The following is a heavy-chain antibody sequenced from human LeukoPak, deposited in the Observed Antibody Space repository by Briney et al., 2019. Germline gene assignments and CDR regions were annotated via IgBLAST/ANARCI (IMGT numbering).Heavy chain of an antibody. J-gene: IGHJ4*02. V-gene: IGHV1-46*01. D-gene: IGHD3-22*01. CDR1: GYTFTNSY. Sequence: ASVKVSCKASGYTFTNSYIHWVRQAPGQVLEWMGLINPDGGNTNYAQNFQGRVTLTRDTSTSTVYMELSSLRSEDTAVYYCARGTGDYYDSSGYYYWGQGTLVTVSS. CDR3: ARGTGDYYDSSGYYY. CDR2: INPDGGNT.